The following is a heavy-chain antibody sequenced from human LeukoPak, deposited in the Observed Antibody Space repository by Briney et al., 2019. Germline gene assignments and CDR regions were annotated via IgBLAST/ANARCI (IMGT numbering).Heavy chain of an antibody. Sequence: PSETLSLTCTVSGVSISSYYWSWIRQPPGKGLEWIGYIYYSGSTNYNPSLKSRITISVDTSKNQFSLKLSSVTAADTAVYYCARGDGDYGFPSVDWYFDLWGRGTLVTVSS. CDR1: GVSISSYY. CDR2: IYYSGST. J-gene: IGHJ2*01. V-gene: IGHV4-59*01. D-gene: IGHD4-17*01. CDR3: ARGDGDYGFPSVDWYFDL.